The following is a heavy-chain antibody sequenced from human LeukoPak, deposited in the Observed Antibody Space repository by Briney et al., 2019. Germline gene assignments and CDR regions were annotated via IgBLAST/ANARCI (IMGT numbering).Heavy chain of an antibody. D-gene: IGHD3-10*01. Sequence: ASVKVSCKASGYTFTGYYMHWVRQAPGQGLEWMGWINPNSGGTNYAQKFQGRVTVTRDTSISTAYMELSSLRSDDTAVYYCAREGRITMVRGVILNWFDPWGQGTLVTVSS. CDR3: AREGRITMVRGVILNWFDP. V-gene: IGHV1-2*02. CDR1: GYTFTGYY. J-gene: IGHJ5*02. CDR2: INPNSGGT.